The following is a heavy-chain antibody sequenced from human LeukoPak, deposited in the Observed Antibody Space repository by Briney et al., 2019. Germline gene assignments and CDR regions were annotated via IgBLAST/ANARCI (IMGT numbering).Heavy chain of an antibody. Sequence: GGSLRLSCAASGFTFSSYSMNWVRQAPGKGLEWVSAITGGGSGIYYADSMKSRFTISRDNSKNTLYLQINSLRAEDTAVYYCAKWGDYDVLTGYYVSDYWGQGTLVTVSS. CDR2: ITGGGSGI. J-gene: IGHJ4*02. V-gene: IGHV3-23*01. CDR3: AKWGDYDVLTGYYVSDY. D-gene: IGHD3-9*01. CDR1: GFTFSSYS.